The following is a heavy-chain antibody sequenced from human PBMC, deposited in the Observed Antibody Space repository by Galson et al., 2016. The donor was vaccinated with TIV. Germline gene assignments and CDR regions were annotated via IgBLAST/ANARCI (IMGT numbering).Heavy chain of an antibody. V-gene: IGHV3-30*03. CDR2: ISYDGSIE. CDR3: ARDGSKVLRFLEWLFHLDY. J-gene: IGHJ4*02. D-gene: IGHD3-3*01. Sequence: SLRLSCAASGFIVNDNYMTWVRQAPGKGLEWVAVISYDGSIENYADSLKGRFTISRDNSKNTLYLQTHSLRAEDTAVYYCARDGSKVLRFLEWLFHLDYWGQGTLVTVSS. CDR1: GFIVNDNY.